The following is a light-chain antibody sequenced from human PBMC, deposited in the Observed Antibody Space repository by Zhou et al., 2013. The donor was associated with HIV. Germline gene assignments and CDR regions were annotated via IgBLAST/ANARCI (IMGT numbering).Light chain of an antibody. CDR2: GAS. Sequence: EIVLTQSPGTLSLSPGGRATLSCRASQTVSSSLLAWYQQKPGQAPRLLIYGASSRATGIPDRFSGSGSGTDFTLTISRLEPEDFAVYFCQQYDSSPITFGQGTRLEIK. V-gene: IGKV3-20*01. CDR3: QQYDSSPIT. CDR1: QTVSSSL. J-gene: IGKJ5*01.